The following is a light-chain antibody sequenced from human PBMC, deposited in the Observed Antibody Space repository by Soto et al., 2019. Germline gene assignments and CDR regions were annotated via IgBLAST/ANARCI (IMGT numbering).Light chain of an antibody. CDR3: QQSYSTPYT. Sequence: DVQMTQSPSSLSASVGDRVTITCRASQSISSYLNWYQQKPGKAPNLLIYAASSLQSGVPSMFSGSGSRTDFTLTISSLQPEDFATYYCQQSYSTPYTFGQGTKLEIK. CDR2: AAS. V-gene: IGKV1-39*01. CDR1: QSISSY. J-gene: IGKJ2*01.